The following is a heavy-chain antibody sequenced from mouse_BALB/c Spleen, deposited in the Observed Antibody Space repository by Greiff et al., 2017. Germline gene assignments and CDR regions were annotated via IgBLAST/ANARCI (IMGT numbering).Heavy chain of an antibody. J-gene: IGHJ1*01. V-gene: IGHV5-17*02. CDR2: ISSGSSTI. CDR1: GFTFSSFG. Sequence: EVKLVESGGGLVQPGGSRKLSCAASGFTFSSFGMHWVRQAPEKGLEWVAYISSGSSTIYYADTVKGRFTISRDNPKNTLFLQMTSLRSEDTAMYYCARLGYRSWYFDVWGAGTTVTVSS. D-gene: IGHD2-14*01. CDR3: ARLGYRSWYFDV.